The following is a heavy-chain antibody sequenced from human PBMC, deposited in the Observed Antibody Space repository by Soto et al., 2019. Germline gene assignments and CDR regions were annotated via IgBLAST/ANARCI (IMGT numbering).Heavy chain of an antibody. CDR2: ISAYNGNT. V-gene: IGHV1-18*01. D-gene: IGHD1-26*01. CDR1: GYTFTSYG. Sequence: QVQLVQSGAEVKKPGASVKVSCKASGYTFTSYGFIWVRQARGQGLEWMGWISAYNGNTNYAQKLQGRVTMTTDTSTSTAYMELRSLRSDDTAVDYCAREGSRPYYYYGMDVWGQGTTVTVSS. CDR3: AREGSRPYYYYGMDV. J-gene: IGHJ6*02.